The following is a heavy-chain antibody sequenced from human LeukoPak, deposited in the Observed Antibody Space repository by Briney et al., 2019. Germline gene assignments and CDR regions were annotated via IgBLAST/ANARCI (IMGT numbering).Heavy chain of an antibody. CDR1: GDSVSSSSAA. CDR3: AREASSGWLFDY. J-gene: IGHJ4*02. Sequence: SQTLSLTYAISGDSVSSSSAAWSWIRQSPSRGLEWLGRTYYRSKWYNDYAVSVKSRITINPDTSDNQFSLQLNSVTPEDTAVYYCAREASSGWLFDYWGQGTLVTVSS. V-gene: IGHV6-1*01. D-gene: IGHD6-19*01. CDR2: TYYRSKWYN.